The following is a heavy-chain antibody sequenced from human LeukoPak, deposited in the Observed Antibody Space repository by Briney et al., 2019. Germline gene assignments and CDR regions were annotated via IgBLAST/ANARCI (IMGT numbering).Heavy chain of an antibody. CDR1: GLTFSRDW. J-gene: IGHJ4*02. CDR3: ARDGISGIDH. Sequence: GGSLRLSCAASGLTFSRDWMSWLRQAPGKGLEWVANIKHDGSETAYVGSVRGRFTISRDNAKNSLYLQMNSLRTEDTGVYYCARDGISGIDHWGQGILVTVPS. V-gene: IGHV3-7*01. D-gene: IGHD6-13*01. CDR2: IKHDGSET.